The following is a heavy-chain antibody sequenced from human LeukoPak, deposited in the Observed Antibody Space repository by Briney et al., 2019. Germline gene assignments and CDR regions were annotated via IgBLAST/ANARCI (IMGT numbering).Heavy chain of an antibody. V-gene: IGHV3-7*03. CDR3: ARVEAVAGDY. CDR1: GFTCSSYW. Sequence: PGGSLRLSCAASGFTCSSYWMSWVRQAPGKGLEWVANIKQDGSEKYYVDPVKGRFTISRDNAKNSLYLQMNSLRAEDTAVYYCARVEAVAGDYWGQGTLVTVSS. D-gene: IGHD6-19*01. J-gene: IGHJ4*02. CDR2: IKQDGSEK.